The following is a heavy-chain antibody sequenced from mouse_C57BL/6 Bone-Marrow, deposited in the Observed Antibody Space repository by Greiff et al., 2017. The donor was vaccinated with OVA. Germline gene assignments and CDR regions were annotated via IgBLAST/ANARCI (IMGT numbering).Heavy chain of an antibody. D-gene: IGHD1-3*01. CDR1: GFSLTSYC. Sequence: VQRVESGPGLVAPSQSLSITCTVSGFSLTSYCVHWVRQPPGKGLEWLVVIWSDGSTTYNSALKSSLSISKDNSKSQVSLKMNSLHTDDTAMYCCAIYTYRFAYWGQGTLVTVSA. CDR2: IWSDGST. CDR3: AIYTYRFAY. V-gene: IGHV2-6*03. J-gene: IGHJ3*01.